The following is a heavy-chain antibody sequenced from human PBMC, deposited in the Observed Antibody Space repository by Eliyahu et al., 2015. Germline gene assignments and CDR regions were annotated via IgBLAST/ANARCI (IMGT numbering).Heavy chain of an antibody. Sequence: EVQLVESGGGLVQPGRSLRLSCAASGFTFDDYAMHWFRQAPGKGLEWVSGISWNSGSIGYADSVKGRFTISRDNAKNSLYLQMNSLRAEDTALYYCAKDKGFLEWFPNYGMDVWGQGTTVTVSS. J-gene: IGHJ6*02. CDR2: ISWNSGSI. CDR1: GFTFDDYA. CDR3: AKDKGFLEWFPNYGMDV. V-gene: IGHV3-9*01. D-gene: IGHD3-3*01.